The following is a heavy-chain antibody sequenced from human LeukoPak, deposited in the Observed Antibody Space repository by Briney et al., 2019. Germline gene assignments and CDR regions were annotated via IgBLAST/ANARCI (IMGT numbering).Heavy chain of an antibody. J-gene: IGHJ4*02. CDR2: IYSGDIT. V-gene: IGHV3-53*01. CDR1: GFSVSNNY. CDR3: AKEGFDS. Sequence: PGGSLRLSCAASGFSVSNNYMSWVRQAPGKGLEWVSVIYSGDITYYTDSVKGRFTISRDNSKNTLYLQMNSLRAEDTAVYYCAKEGFDSWGQGTLVTVSS.